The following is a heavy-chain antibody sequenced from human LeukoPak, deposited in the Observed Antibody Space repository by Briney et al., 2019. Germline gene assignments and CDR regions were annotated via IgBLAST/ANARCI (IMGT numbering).Heavy chain of an antibody. D-gene: IGHD1-7*01. V-gene: IGHV4-34*01. J-gene: IGHJ5*02. CDR3: ARESRYNWNYGGPNWFDP. CDR1: GGSFSGYY. CDR2: INHSGST. Sequence: SETLSLTCAVYGGSFSGYYWSWIRQPPGKGLEWIGEINHSGSTNYNPSLKSRVTISVDTSKNQFSLKLSSVTAADTAVYYCARESRYNWNYGGPNWFDPWGQGTLVTVSS.